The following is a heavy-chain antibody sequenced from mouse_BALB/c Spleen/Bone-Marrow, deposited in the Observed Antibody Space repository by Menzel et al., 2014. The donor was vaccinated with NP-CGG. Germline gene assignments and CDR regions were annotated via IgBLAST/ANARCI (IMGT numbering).Heavy chain of an antibody. CDR2: IWGDGTT. J-gene: IGHJ4*01. D-gene: IGHD2-10*02. V-gene: IGHV2-6-7*01. Sequence: QVHVKQSGPGLVAPSQRLSITCTVSGFSLTGFGINWIRQPPGKGLEWLGMIWGDGTTDYNSALKSRLSINKDNSKSQVFLKMNSLQAGDTARYYCAREKYGNYYAMDYWGQGTSVTVSS. CDR3: AREKYGNYYAMDY. CDR1: GFSLTGFG.